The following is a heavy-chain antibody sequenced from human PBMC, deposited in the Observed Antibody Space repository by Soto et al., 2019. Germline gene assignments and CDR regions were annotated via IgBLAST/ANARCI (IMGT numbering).Heavy chain of an antibody. CDR3: ARDSGYRSSWYLAFDY. D-gene: IGHD6-13*01. Sequence: ASVKVSCKASGGTFSSYAISWVRQAPGQGLEWMGGIIPIFGTANYAQKFQGRVTITADESTSTAYMELSSLRSEDTAVYYCARDSGYRSSWYLAFDYWGQGTLVTVS. CDR2: IIPIFGTA. V-gene: IGHV1-69*13. J-gene: IGHJ4*02. CDR1: GGTFSSYA.